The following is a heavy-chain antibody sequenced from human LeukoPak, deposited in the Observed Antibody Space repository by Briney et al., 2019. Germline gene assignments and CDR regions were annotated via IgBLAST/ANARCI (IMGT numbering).Heavy chain of an antibody. V-gene: IGHV3-48*02. CDR1: AFTFSSHS. CDR2: ISSGSSTI. CDR3: TRGFLVASTWFDY. J-gene: IGHJ4*02. D-gene: IGHD2-15*01. Sequence: GGSLRLSCAASAFTFSSHSMNWVRQAPGRGLEWVAYISSGSSTIKYADSVKGRFTISRDNARNSLYLQMNSLRHEDTAVYHCTRGFLVASTWFDYWGQGTPVTVSS.